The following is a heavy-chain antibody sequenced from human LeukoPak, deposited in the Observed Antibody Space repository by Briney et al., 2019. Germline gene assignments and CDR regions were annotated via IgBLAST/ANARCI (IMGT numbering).Heavy chain of an antibody. CDR3: ARTTVVSPRAFDY. Sequence: GGSLRLSCAASGFTFSSYAMHWVRQAPGKGLEWVAVISYDGNNKYYADSVKGRFTISRDNSKNTLYLQMNSLRAEDTAVYYCARTTVVSPRAFDYWGQGTLVTVSS. J-gene: IGHJ4*02. V-gene: IGHV3-30-3*01. CDR1: GFTFSSYA. CDR2: ISYDGNNK. D-gene: IGHD4-23*01.